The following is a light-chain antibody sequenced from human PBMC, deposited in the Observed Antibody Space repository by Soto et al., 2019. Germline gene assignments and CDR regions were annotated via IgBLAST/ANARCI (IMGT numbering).Light chain of an antibody. CDR2: GAS. Sequence: IVMTQSPATLSVSPGERATLSCRASQSVGTSLAWYQQKLGQAPRLLIYGASTRATDVPVRFSGSGSGTDFTLTISRLEPEDFAVYYCQQYGSSPRTFGQGTKVDIK. J-gene: IGKJ1*01. V-gene: IGKV3-20*01. CDR3: QQYGSSPRT. CDR1: QSVGTS.